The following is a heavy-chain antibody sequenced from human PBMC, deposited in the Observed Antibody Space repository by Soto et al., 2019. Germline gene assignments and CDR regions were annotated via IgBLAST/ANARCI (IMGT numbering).Heavy chain of an antibody. J-gene: IGHJ4*02. CDR2: VYYTGST. D-gene: IGHD6-19*01. Sequence: SETLSLTCSVSGGSISGSYWSWIRQSPGKGPEWLGYVYYTGSTNYSPSLRSRVSISVDTSKNEFSLRLSSVTAADTAVYFCARSVAVPGAHIDYWGQGTQVTVSS. CDR3: ARSVAVPGAHIDY. V-gene: IGHV4-59*01. CDR1: GGSISGSY.